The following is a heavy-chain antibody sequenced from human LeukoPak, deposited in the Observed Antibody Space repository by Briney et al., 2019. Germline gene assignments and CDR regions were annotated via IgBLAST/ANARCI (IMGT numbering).Heavy chain of an antibody. V-gene: IGHV3-48*03. CDR1: GFTLSRYE. CDR2: ISNRGSSI. D-gene: IGHD2-21*01. Sequence: GGSLRLSCAVSGFTLSRYEMKWVREAPGKGREWVSYISNRGSSIYCGDSVRGGFTISRDNAKSSLYLQVNSVRAEDAAVFYCSTYLFRPLDYWGQGTLVPVSS. J-gene: IGHJ4*02. CDR3: STYLFRPLDY.